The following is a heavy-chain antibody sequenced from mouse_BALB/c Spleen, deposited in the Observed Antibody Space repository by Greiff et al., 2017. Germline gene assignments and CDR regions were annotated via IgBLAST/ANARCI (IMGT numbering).Heavy chain of an antibody. V-gene: IGHV5-6*01. D-gene: IGHD1-1*01. CDR3: ARITTEDYYAMDY. CDR1: GFTFSSYG. CDR2: ISSGGSYT. J-gene: IGHJ4*01. Sequence: EVQLVESGGDLVKPGGSLKLSCAASGFTFSSYGMSWVRQTPDKRLEWVATISSGGSYTYYPDSVKGRFTISRDNAKNTLYLQMSSLKSEDTAMYYCARITTEDYYAMDYWGQGTSVTVSS.